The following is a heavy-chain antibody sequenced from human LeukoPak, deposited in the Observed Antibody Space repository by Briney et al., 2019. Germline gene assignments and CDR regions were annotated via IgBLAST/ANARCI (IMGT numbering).Heavy chain of an antibody. CDR3: ATLWFGELGLY. CDR2: ISGSGGST. CDR1: GFTFRSYA. D-gene: IGHD3-10*01. V-gene: IGHV3-23*01. Sequence: GGSLRLSCPASGFTFRSYAMSWVRQAPGKGLEWVSAISGSGGSTHYADSVKGRFTISRDNSKNTLSLQMNSLRAEDTAVYYCATLWFGELGLYWGQGTLVSVSS. J-gene: IGHJ4*02.